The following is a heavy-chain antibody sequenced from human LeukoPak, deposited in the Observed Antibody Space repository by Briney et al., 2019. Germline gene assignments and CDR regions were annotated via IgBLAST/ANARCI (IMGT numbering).Heavy chain of an antibody. D-gene: IGHD2-15*01. CDR3: AGPCGTGAPGCSH. V-gene: IGHV6-1*01. Sequence: SQTLSLTCAISGDSVSINSAVWNWIRQSPSRGDEWLGRTYYRSKWYNEHAVSVRGRITINPDTSKNHFSLQLNSVTPEDTAVYYCAGPCGTGAPGCSHWGQGTLVTVSS. CDR2: TYYRSKWYN. J-gene: IGHJ4*02. CDR1: GDSVSINSAV.